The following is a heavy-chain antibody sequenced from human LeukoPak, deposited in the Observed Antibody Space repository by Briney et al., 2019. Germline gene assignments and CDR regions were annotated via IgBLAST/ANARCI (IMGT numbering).Heavy chain of an antibody. Sequence: GGSLRLSCAASGFIFTNYFMSWVRQAPGKGLEWVASIKHDGSEKYYVDSVRGRFTISRDNTMNSLYLQMSSLRAEDTAVYYCATDRGWRTSGYYLYHFECWGQGTLVTVSS. D-gene: IGHD3-3*01. V-gene: IGHV3-7*01. J-gene: IGHJ4*02. CDR1: GFIFTNYF. CDR2: IKHDGSEK. CDR3: ATDRGWRTSGYYLYHFEC.